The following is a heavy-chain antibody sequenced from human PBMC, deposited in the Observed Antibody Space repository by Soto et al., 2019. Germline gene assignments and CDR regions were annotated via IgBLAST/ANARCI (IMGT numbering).Heavy chain of an antibody. D-gene: IGHD2-15*01. J-gene: IGHJ3*01. CDR2: VIPLFGAP. CDR1: GGAISTSV. CDR3: ARDPLIGCAHAAFDV. V-gene: IGHV1-69*01. Sequence: QVHLAQSGAEMKKPGSSMRVSCEASGGAISTSVIGWVRQAPGQGLEWTGGVIPLFGAPSYPQKFQGRVTISADESFSKVDLELTSLKSEDTATYYRARDPLIGCAHAAFDVWGPRTLIIVSS.